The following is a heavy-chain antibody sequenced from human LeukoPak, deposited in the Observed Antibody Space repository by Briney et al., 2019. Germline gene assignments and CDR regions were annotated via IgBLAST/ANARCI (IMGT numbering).Heavy chain of an antibody. J-gene: IGHJ4*02. CDR3: ARIPITMIVVVNPIRNDY. Sequence: PGGSLRLSCAASGFTFSSYAMSWVRQAPGKGLEWVSGISSSGSGGSTYYADSVKGRFTISRDNSKNTLYLQMNSLRAEDTAVYYCARIPITMIVVVNPIRNDYWGQGTLVTVSS. D-gene: IGHD3-22*01. CDR1: GFTFSSYA. V-gene: IGHV3-23*01. CDR2: ISSSGSGGST.